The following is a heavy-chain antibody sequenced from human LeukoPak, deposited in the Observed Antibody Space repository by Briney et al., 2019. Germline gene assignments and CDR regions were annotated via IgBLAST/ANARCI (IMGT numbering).Heavy chain of an antibody. J-gene: IGHJ4*02. Sequence: SETLSLTCAVYGGSFSGYYWSWIRQPPGKGLEWIGYIYYSGSTNYNPSLKSRVTISVDTSKNQFSLKLSSVTAADTAVYYCASTYYYDSSGYHPDYWGQGTLVTVSS. CDR1: GGSFSGYY. D-gene: IGHD3-22*01. CDR3: ASTYYYDSSGYHPDY. CDR2: IYYSGST. V-gene: IGHV4-59*01.